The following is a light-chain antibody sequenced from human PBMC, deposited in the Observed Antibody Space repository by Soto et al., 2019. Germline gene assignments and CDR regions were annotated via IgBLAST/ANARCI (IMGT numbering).Light chain of an antibody. CDR1: EDISSY. J-gene: IGKJ4*01. CDR2: AAS. V-gene: IGKV1-9*01. CDR3: QRYDNLLT. Sequence: IQLTQSPSSLSASVGDRVTFTCRASEDISSYLVWYQQKPGAAPKLLIYAASALHSGVPSRFSGSGSGTDFTLTISRIHPEDIATYYCQRYDNLLTCGGGTKVEIK.